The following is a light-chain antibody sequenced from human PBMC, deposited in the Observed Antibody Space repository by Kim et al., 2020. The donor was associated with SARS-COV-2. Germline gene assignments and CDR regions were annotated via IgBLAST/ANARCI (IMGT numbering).Light chain of an antibody. CDR2: YDS. CDR1: HIGSKS. J-gene: IGLJ2*01. Sequence: AQGKTARLTCGGNHIGSKSVHWYQQKPGQAPVLVIYYDSDRPSGIPERFSGSNSGNTATLTISRVEAGDEADYYCQVWDSSSDHPVFGGGTQLTVL. V-gene: IGLV3-21*04. CDR3: QVWDSSSDHPV.